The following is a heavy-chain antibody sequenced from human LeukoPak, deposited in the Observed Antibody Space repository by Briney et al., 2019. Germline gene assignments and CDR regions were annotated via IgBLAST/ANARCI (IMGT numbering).Heavy chain of an antibody. CDR1: GFTFSSYD. Sequence: PGGSLRLSCAASGFTFSSYDMHWVRQAPGKGLEWVTFIRYDASNKYYADSVKGRFTISRDNSGNTLYLQMNSLGVEDTAVYYCAGDFDYWGQGTLVTVSS. J-gene: IGHJ4*02. V-gene: IGHV3-30*02. CDR2: IRYDASNK. CDR3: AGDFDY.